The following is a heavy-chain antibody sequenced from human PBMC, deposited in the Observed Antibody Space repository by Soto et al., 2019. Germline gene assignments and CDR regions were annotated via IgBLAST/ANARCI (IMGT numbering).Heavy chain of an antibody. Sequence: SVKVSCKASGGTFSSYAISWVRQAPGQGLEWMGGIIPIFGTANYAQKFQGRVTITADESTSTAYMELSSLRSEDTAVYYCARYQYSRSPYYYGMDVRGQRTTVTVSS. CDR1: GGTFSSYA. V-gene: IGHV1-69*13. D-gene: IGHD6-6*01. CDR3: ARYQYSRSPYYYGMDV. J-gene: IGHJ6*02. CDR2: IIPIFGTA.